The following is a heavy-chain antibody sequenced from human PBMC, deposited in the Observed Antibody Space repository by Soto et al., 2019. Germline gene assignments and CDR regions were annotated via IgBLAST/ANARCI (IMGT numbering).Heavy chain of an antibody. CDR2: IYPGDSDT. V-gene: IGHV5-51*01. D-gene: IGHD6-6*01. J-gene: IGHJ6*02. CDR3: ASPSYSSSSGHYYYGMDV. Sequence: GASLKISCKGSGYSFTSYWIGWVRQMPGKGLEWMGIIYPGDSDTRYSPSFQGQVTISADKSISTAYLQWSSLKASDTAMYYCASPSYSSSSGHYYYGMDVWGQGTTVTV. CDR1: GYSFTSYW.